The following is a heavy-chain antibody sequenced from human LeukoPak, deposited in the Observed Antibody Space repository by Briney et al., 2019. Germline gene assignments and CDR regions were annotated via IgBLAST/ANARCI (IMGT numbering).Heavy chain of an antibody. Sequence: PGGSLRLSCAASGFTFTNYDMSWVRQAPGKGLEWVSTISDSGHSTSYADSVKGRFTISRDNSKNTLYLQMNSLRAEDTALYYCATGEFYFDFLGQGTLVTVSS. CDR2: ISDSGHST. CDR1: GFTFTNYD. V-gene: IGHV3-23*01. CDR3: ATGEFYFDF. J-gene: IGHJ4*02. D-gene: IGHD3-16*01.